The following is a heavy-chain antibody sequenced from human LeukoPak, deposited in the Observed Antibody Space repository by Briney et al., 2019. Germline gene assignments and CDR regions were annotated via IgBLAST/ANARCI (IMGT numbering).Heavy chain of an antibody. J-gene: IGHJ4*02. Sequence: GGSLRLSCAASGFTFSSYAMSWVRQAPGKGLYWVSTISGSVGSTYYADSVKGRFTISRDNSKNTLYLQMNSLRAEDTAVYYCAKDRLELYYFDYWGQGTLVTVSS. D-gene: IGHD1-7*01. CDR1: GFTFSSYA. CDR2: ISGSVGST. V-gene: IGHV3-23*01. CDR3: AKDRLELYYFDY.